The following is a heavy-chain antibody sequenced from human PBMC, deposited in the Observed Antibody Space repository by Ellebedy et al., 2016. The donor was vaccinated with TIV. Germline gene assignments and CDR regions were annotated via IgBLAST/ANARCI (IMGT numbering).Heavy chain of an antibody. Sequence: GESLKISXADSGFTFSSYSMNWVRQAPGKGLEWVSYISSSSSTIYYADSVKGRFTISRDNAKNSLYLQMNSLRDEDTAVYYCARDLSGHYANNQYFQHWGQGTLVTVSS. V-gene: IGHV3-48*02. CDR1: GFTFSSYS. D-gene: IGHD2-8*01. CDR3: ARDLSGHYANNQYFQH. CDR2: ISSSSSTI. J-gene: IGHJ1*01.